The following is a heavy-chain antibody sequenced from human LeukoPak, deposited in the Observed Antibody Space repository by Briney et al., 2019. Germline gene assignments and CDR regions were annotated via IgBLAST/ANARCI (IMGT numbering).Heavy chain of an antibody. D-gene: IGHD4-17*01. J-gene: IGHJ5*01. Sequence: GGSLILCCAAPGFIFSNFAMAWVRQTPGKGQEWVLVFLAGGGGKSYADSVRGRFTLSRDNSRDTLYLQMNSLRADDTAVYFCAKDLTYGDGRWEFDSWGQGTLVTVA. CDR3: AKDLTYGDGRWEFDS. V-gene: IGHV3-23*01. CDR2: FLAGGGGK. CDR1: GFIFSNFA.